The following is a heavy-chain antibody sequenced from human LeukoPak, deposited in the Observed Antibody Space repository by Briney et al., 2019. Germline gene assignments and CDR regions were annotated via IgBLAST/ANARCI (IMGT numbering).Heavy chain of an antibody. CDR3: ARDTCDGVTCYNWFDP. D-gene: IGHD4-17*01. Sequence: ASVKVSCKASGYSFNDYYIHWARQAPGQGLEWMGWINPNRGGTSYAQRFQGRVTMTRDTSITTAYMELSSLRSDDTAMYYCARDTCDGVTCYNWFDPWGQGTLVTVSS. CDR1: GYSFNDYY. V-gene: IGHV1-2*02. J-gene: IGHJ5*02. CDR2: INPNRGGT.